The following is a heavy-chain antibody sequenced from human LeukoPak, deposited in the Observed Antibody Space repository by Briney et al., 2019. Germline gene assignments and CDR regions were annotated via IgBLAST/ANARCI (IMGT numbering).Heavy chain of an antibody. V-gene: IGHV3-30*18. Sequence: GRSLRLSCAASGFTFSSYGMHWVRQAPGKGLEWVAVISYDGSNKYYADSVKGRFTISRDNSKNTLYLQMNSLRAEDTAVYYCAEDKAAAGNSYGMDVWGKGTTVTVSS. CDR1: GFTFSSYG. J-gene: IGHJ6*04. CDR2: ISYDGSNK. D-gene: IGHD6-13*01. CDR3: AEDKAAAGNSYGMDV.